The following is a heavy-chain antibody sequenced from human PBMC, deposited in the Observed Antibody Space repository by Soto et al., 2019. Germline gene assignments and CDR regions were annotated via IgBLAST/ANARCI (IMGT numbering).Heavy chain of an antibody. D-gene: IGHD2-2*02. Sequence: PRESLKISCKGSGYSFTSYWISWVRQMPGKGLEWMGRIDPSDSYTNYSPSFQGHVTISADKSISTAYLQWSSLKASDTAMYYCASWGCSSTSCYTDYYYGMDVWGQGTTVTVSS. V-gene: IGHV5-10-1*01. CDR1: GYSFTSYW. J-gene: IGHJ6*02. CDR2: IDPSDSYT. CDR3: ASWGCSSTSCYTDYYYGMDV.